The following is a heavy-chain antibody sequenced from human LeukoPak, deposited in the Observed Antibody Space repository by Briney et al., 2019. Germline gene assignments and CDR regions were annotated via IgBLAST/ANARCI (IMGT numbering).Heavy chain of an antibody. J-gene: IGHJ4*02. CDR1: GYTFTSYD. CDR2: MNPNSGNT. Sequence: GASVKVSCKASGYTFTSYDINWVRQAPGQGLEWMGWMNPNSGNTGYAQKFQGRVTMTRNTSISTAYMELSSLRSEDTAVYYCARGVVVPAATTFDYWGQGTLVTVSS. V-gene: IGHV1-8*01. D-gene: IGHD2-2*01. CDR3: ARGVVVPAATTFDY.